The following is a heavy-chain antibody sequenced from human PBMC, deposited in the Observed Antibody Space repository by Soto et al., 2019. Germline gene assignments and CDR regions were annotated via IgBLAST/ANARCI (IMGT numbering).Heavy chain of an antibody. CDR2: INPKNGGT. CDR3: ARRDSSGCLDF. CDR1: GDTFTYFY. D-gene: IGHD5-18*01. V-gene: IGHV1-2*02. J-gene: IGHJ4*02. Sequence: ASVKVSCKASGDTFTYFYIHWVRLAPGQGLEWMGWINPKNGGTSHAQKFQGRVTMTRDTSISTVYMELNSLTSDDRGIYYCARRDSSGCLDFCGQGTLVTVSS.